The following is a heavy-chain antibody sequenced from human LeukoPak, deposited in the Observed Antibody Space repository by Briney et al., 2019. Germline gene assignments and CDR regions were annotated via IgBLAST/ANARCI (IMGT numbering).Heavy chain of an antibody. CDR2: MSSSGSTI. CDR3: ARDVSRYGQFSFDY. V-gene: IGHV3-11*04. CDR1: GFSFSDYY. D-gene: IGHD2-2*01. J-gene: IGHJ4*02. Sequence: GGSLRLSCAASGFSFSDYYMNWIRQAPGKGLEWISYMSSSGSTIDYADSVKDRFTISRDNAKNSLYLQMNSLRAEDTAVYYCARDVSRYGQFSFDYWGQGTLVTVSS.